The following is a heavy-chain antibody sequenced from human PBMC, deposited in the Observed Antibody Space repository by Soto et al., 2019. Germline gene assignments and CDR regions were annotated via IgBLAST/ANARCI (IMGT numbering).Heavy chain of an antibody. CDR1: GFTFSSFE. CDR2: ISSRGSTI. Sequence: EVQLVESGGDLVQPGGSLRLSCAASGFTFSSFEMNWVRQAPGKGLECVSYISSRGSTIYYADSVKGRFTISRDNAKNSLYLQMNNLRAEDTAVYFCARGYSSGWSRGGYFDYWGQGTLVTVSS. V-gene: IGHV3-48*03. CDR3: ARGYSSGWSRGGYFDY. J-gene: IGHJ4*02. D-gene: IGHD6-19*01.